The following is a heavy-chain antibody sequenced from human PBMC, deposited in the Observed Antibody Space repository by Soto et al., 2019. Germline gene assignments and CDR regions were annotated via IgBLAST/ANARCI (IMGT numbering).Heavy chain of an antibody. J-gene: IGHJ6*02. CDR2: IWYDGSNK. V-gene: IGHV3-33*01. Sequence: GGSLRLSCAASGFTFSSYGMHWVRQAPGKGLEWVAVIWYDGSNKYYADSVKGRFTISRDNSKNTLYLQMNSLRADDTAVYYCARGAMVRGVINPHYYGMDVWGQGTTVTVFS. CDR1: GFTFSSYG. CDR3: ARGAMVRGVINPHYYGMDV. D-gene: IGHD3-10*01.